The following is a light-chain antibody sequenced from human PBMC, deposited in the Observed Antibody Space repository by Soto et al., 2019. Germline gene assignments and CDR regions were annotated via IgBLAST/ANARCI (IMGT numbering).Light chain of an antibody. J-gene: IGLJ1*01. CDR2: EVS. Sequence: QSVLTQPASVSGSPGQSITISCTVTSSDVGGYNYVSWYQQHPGKAPKLMIYEVSNRPSGVSNRFSGSKSGNTASLTISGLQAEDEADYHCSSYTSSSTLVFGTGTKVTVL. V-gene: IGLV2-14*01. CDR1: SSDVGGYNY. CDR3: SSYTSSSTLV.